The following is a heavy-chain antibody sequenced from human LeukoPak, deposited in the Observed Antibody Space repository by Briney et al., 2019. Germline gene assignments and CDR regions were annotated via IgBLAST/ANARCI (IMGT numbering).Heavy chain of an antibody. CDR2: INEDGSST. D-gene: IGHD3-10*01. J-gene: IGHJ4*02. CDR1: GYTFSRYW. V-gene: IGHV3-74*01. CDR3: TTDTFGARDS. Sequence: AGGSLRLSCAASGYTFSRYWMHWVRQDPGKGLVWVSRINEDGSSTSYAESVRGRFTISRDNAKNTLYLQMNSLRAEDAAVYYCTTDTFGARDSWGQGTLVTVSS.